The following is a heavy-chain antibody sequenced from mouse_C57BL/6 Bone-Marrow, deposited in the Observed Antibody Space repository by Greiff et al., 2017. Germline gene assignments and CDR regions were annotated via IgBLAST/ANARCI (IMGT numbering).Heavy chain of an antibody. J-gene: IGHJ3*01. V-gene: IGHV1-55*01. D-gene: IGHD1-1*01. Sequence: QVQLQQPGAELVKPGASVKMSCKASGYTFTSYWITWVKQRPGQGLEWIGDIYPGSGSTNYNEKFKSKATLTVDTSSSTAYMQLSSLTSEDSAVYYCAREGGTTVVGGSAYWGQGTLVTVSA. CDR1: GYTFTSYW. CDR2: IYPGSGST. CDR3: AREGGTTVVGGSAY.